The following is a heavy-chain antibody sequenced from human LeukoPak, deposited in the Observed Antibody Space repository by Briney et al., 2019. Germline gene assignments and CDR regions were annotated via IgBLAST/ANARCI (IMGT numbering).Heavy chain of an antibody. Sequence: GVSLRLSCAASGFTVSAYAMAWVRQAPGKGLEWVSTIYDDNTYYADSEKGRFAISTDNSKNTLYLQMNSLRVEDTAVYFCAARKVRGVWFYLDYWGQGTLVTVSS. CDR3: AARKVRGVWFYLDY. V-gene: IGHV3-23*01. CDR2: IYDDNT. J-gene: IGHJ4*02. CDR1: GFTVSAYA. D-gene: IGHD3-10*01.